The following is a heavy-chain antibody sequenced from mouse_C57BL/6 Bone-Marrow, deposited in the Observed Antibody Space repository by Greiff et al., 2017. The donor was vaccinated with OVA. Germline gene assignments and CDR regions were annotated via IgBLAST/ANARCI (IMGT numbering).Heavy chain of an antibody. Sequence: VQLQQSGAELVRPGASVKLSCKASGYTFTDYYINWVKQRPGQGLEWIARIYPGSGNTYYNEKFKGKATLTAEKSSSTAYMQLSSLTSEDSAVYFCARGDYYEYVYAMDYWGQGTSVTVSS. J-gene: IGHJ4*01. CDR2: IYPGSGNT. CDR1: GYTFTDYY. D-gene: IGHD2-4*01. CDR3: ARGDYYEYVYAMDY. V-gene: IGHV1-76*01.